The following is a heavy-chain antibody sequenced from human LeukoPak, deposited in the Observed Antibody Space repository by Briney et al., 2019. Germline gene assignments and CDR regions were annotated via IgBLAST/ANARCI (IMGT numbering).Heavy chain of an antibody. CDR3: ASLLGYCSGGSCFFDY. J-gene: IGHJ4*02. Sequence: PSETLSLTCTVSGGSISSDDYYWRWIRQPPGKGLEWIGYIYYSGSTYYNPSLKSRVIISVDTSNNQFSLKLSSVTAADTAVYYCASLLGYCSGGSCFFDYWGQGTVVTVSS. CDR1: GGSISSDDYY. V-gene: IGHV4-30-4*01. D-gene: IGHD2-15*01. CDR2: IYYSGST.